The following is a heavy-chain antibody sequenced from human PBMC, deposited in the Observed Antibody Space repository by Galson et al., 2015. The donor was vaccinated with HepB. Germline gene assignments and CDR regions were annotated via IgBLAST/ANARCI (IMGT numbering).Heavy chain of an antibody. D-gene: IGHD3-22*01. CDR1: GFTFSDYY. V-gene: IGHV3-11*03. J-gene: IGHJ1*01. CDR3: ARRQFDSSTD. Sequence: SLRLSCAASGFTFSDYYTTWIRQAPGKGLEWVSYISGTSSHTNFADSVKGRFSISRDNAKNSLYLQMNSLRPDDTAVYYCARRQFDSSTDWGQGTLVIVSS. CDR2: ISGTSSHT.